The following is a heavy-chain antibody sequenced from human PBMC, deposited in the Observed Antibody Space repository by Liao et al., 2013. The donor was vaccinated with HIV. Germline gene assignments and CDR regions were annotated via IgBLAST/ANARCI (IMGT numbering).Heavy chain of an antibody. D-gene: IGHD2-8*02. Sequence: QVQLQESGPGLVKPSQTLSLTCTVSGGSITSGDYYWSWIRQTPGKGLEWIGYIYYSGGTYFNPSLKSRVIISVDSSKNHFSLKLSSVTAADTAVYYCARGWWEYYFDYWGQGVQVTVSS. CDR1: GGSITSGDYY. CDR2: IYYSGGT. J-gene: IGHJ4*02. CDR3: ARGWWEYYFDY. V-gene: IGHV4-30-4*08.